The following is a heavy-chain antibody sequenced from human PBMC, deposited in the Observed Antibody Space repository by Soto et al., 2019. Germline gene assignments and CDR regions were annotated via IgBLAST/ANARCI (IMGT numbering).Heavy chain of an antibody. Sequence: SGPTLVNPTQTLTLTCTFSGFSLSNSGVGVGWIRQPPGKALEWVALIYWDDDKRYSPSLKSRLTITKDTSKNQVVLTMTNMDPVDTATYYCARNFWSGSGYYYYMDVWGKGTTVTVSS. V-gene: IGHV2-5*02. D-gene: IGHD3-3*01. CDR3: ARNFWSGSGYYYYMDV. CDR2: IYWDDDK. CDR1: GFSLSNSGVG. J-gene: IGHJ6*03.